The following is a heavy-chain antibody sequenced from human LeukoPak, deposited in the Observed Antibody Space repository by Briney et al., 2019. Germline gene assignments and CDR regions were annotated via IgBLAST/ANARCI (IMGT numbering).Heavy chain of an antibody. CDR3: ARDPNFGSGSYYNWFDP. D-gene: IGHD3-10*01. V-gene: IGHV7-4-1*02. Sequence: ASVKVSCKASGYTFTSYAMNWVRQAPGQGLEWMGWINTNTGNPTYAQGFTGRFVFSLDTSVSTAYLQISSLKAEDTAVYYCARDPNFGSGSYYNWFDPWGQGTLVTVSS. CDR1: GYTFTSYA. CDR2: INTNTGNP. J-gene: IGHJ5*02.